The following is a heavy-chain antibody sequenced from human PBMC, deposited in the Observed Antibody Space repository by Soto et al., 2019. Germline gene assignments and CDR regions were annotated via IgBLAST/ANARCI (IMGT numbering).Heavy chain of an antibody. CDR2: IYFRGST. CDR3: ARQRIVAAGTFVDY. V-gene: IGHV4-39*01. D-gene: IGHD6-13*01. J-gene: IGHJ4*02. Sequence: PSETLSLTCIVSGDSINSTSYYWGWIRQPPGQGLEWIASIYFRGSTYNNPSLKSRLTVSVDTSKSQFSLKLSSVTAADTALYYCARQRIVAAGTFVDYWGQGSLVTVSS. CDR1: GDSINSTSYY.